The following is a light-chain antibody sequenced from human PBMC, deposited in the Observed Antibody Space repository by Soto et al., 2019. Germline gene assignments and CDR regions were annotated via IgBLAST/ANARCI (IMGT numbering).Light chain of an antibody. Sequence: QSVLTQPASVSGSPGQSITISCTGTSSDVGGYNYVSWYQHHPGKTPKLIIYEVSYRPSGISNRFSGSKSGNTASLTISGLQSEDEADYYCTSYTTIRTWVFGGGTKLTVL. CDR2: EVS. CDR3: TSYTTIRTWV. CDR1: SSDVGGYNY. J-gene: IGLJ3*02. V-gene: IGLV2-14*01.